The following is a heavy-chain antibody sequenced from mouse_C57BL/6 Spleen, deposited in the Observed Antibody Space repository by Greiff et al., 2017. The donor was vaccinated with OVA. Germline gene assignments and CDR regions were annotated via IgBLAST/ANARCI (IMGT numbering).Heavy chain of an antibody. V-gene: IGHV1-75*01. CDR3: ARGGSLFDY. D-gene: IGHD3-2*02. Sequence: QVHVKQSGPELVKPGASVKISCKASGYTFTDYYINWVKQRPGQGLEWIGWIFPGSGSTYYNEKFKGKATLTVDKSSSTAYMLLSNLTSEDSAVYFCARGGSLFDYWGQGTTLTVSS. J-gene: IGHJ2*01. CDR2: IFPGSGST. CDR1: GYTFTDYY.